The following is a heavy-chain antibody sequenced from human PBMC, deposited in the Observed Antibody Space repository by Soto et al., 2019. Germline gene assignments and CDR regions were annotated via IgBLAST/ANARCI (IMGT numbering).Heavy chain of an antibody. J-gene: IGHJ6*02. CDR1: GYIFTTYG. Sequence: QIQLVQFGGEVARPGASVTVSCEASGYIFTTYGLSWVRQTPAHGREWMGWISADSGYTKHAQFFQGRVTMTRDTSRNTGYMTLRDLTSDDTGIYYGARDRPPGSLSGMDAWGQGTAVTVSS. CDR2: ISADSGYT. CDR3: ARDRPPGSLSGMDA. V-gene: IGHV1-18*01.